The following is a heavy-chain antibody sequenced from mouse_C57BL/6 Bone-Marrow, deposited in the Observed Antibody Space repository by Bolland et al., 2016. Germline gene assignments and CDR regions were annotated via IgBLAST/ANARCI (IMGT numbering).Heavy chain of an antibody. V-gene: IGHV1-47*01. D-gene: IGHD2-3*01. CDR2: NDDT. Sequence: NDDTKYNEKFKGKATLTVEKSSSTVYLELSQLTSDDSAVYYCARWLLPTWFAYWGQGTLV. CDR3: ARWLLPTWFAY. J-gene: IGHJ3*01.